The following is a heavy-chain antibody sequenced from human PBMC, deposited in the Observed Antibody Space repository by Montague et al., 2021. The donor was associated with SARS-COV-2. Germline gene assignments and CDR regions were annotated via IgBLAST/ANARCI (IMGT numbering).Heavy chain of an antibody. CDR1: GGSFSGYY. CDR2: INHSGST. CDR3: TREGYQVLWSDYYYYGMDV. J-gene: IGHJ6*02. V-gene: IGHV4-34*01. Sequence: SETLSLTCAVYGGSFSGYYWSWIRQPPGKGLEWIGEINHSGSTNYNPSLKSLVTISVDTSKNQFSLKLSSVTAADTAVYYCTREGYQVLWSDYYYYGMDVWGQGTTVTVSS. D-gene: IGHD2-2*01.